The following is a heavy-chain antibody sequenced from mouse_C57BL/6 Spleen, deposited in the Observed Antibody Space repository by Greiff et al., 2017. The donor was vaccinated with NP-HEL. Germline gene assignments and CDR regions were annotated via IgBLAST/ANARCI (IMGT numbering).Heavy chain of an antibody. D-gene: IGHD2-1*01. Sequence: QVHVKQPGAELVKPGASVKVSCKASGYTFTSYWMHWVKQRPGQGLEWIGRIHPSDSDTNYNQKFKGKATLTVDKSSSTAYMQLSSLTSEDSAVYYCAIFYGNEYFYWGQGTTLTVSS. V-gene: IGHV1-74*01. CDR1: GYTFTSYW. CDR2: IHPSDSDT. J-gene: IGHJ2*01. CDR3: AIFYGNEYFY.